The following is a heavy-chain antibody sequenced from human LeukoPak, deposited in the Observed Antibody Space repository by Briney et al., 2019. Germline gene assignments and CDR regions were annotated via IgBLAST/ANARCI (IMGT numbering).Heavy chain of an antibody. V-gene: IGHV3-30*03. D-gene: IGHD2-2*01. J-gene: IGHJ6*03. CDR1: GFTFRSYG. CDR2: ISNDGSNK. CDR3: ARNAGDIVVVPAASPPYYYMDV. Sequence: GGSLRLSCAASGFTFRSYGMHWVRQAPGKGLEWVAVISNDGSNKYYADSVKGRFTISRDNSKNTLYLQMNSLRAEDTAVYYCARNAGDIVVVPAASPPYYYMDVWGKGTTVTVSS.